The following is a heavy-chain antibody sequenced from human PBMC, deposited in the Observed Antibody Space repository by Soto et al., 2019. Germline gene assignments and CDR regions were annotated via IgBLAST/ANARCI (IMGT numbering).Heavy chain of an antibody. J-gene: IGHJ1*01. V-gene: IGHV3-23*01. Sequence: PGGSLRLSCAASGFTFSSYAMSWVRQAPGKGLEWVSAISGSGGSTYYADSVKGRFTISRDNSKNTLYLQMNSLRAEYTAVYYCAKDSFTAMSILYFQHWGQGTLVTVSS. CDR2: ISGSGGST. CDR3: AKDSFTAMSILYFQH. D-gene: IGHD2-2*01. CDR1: GFTFSSYA.